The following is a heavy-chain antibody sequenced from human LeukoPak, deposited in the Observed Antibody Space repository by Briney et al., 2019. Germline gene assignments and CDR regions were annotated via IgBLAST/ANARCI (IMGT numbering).Heavy chain of an antibody. J-gene: IGHJ4*02. V-gene: IGHV4-34*09. CDR1: GGSFSGYY. Sequence: PSETLSLTCAVYGGSFSGYYWSWIRQPPGKGLEWIGEINHSGSTNYNPSLKSRVTISVDTSKNQFSLKLSSVTAADTAVYYCARQYSSLDYWGQGTLVTVSS. CDR3: ARQYSSLDY. CDR2: INHSGST. D-gene: IGHD6-19*01.